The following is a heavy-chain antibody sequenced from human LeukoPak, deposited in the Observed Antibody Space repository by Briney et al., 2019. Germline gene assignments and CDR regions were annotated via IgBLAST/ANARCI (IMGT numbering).Heavy chain of an antibody. CDR2: ISSSGSYI. Sequence: GESLRLSCAASGFTFSTYSMNWVRQAPGKGLEWVSSISSSGSYIYYADSVKGRFAISRDNAKNSLYLQMNSLRAEDTAVYYCTSYRAKYFQHWGQGTLVTVSS. J-gene: IGHJ1*01. CDR1: GFTFSTYS. V-gene: IGHV3-21*01. CDR3: TSYRAKYFQH.